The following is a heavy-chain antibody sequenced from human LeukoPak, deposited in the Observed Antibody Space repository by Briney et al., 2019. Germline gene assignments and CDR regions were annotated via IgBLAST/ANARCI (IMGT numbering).Heavy chain of an antibody. Sequence: SETLSLTCVVYGGSFSGYYWSWIRQPPGKGLEWIGEINHSGSTNYNPSLKSRVTISVDTSKNQFSLKLSSVTAADTAVYYCARLGSGSNFDYWGQGTLVTVSS. D-gene: IGHD1-26*01. CDR1: GGSFSGYY. V-gene: IGHV4-34*01. CDR2: INHSGST. J-gene: IGHJ4*02. CDR3: ARLGSGSNFDY.